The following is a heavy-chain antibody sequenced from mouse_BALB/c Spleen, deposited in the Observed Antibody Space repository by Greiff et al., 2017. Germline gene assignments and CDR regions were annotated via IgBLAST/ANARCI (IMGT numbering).Heavy chain of an antibody. CDR3: ARGGLLPYFDY. D-gene: IGHD2-3*01. CDR2: ISDGGSYT. Sequence: EVKVVESGGGLVKPGGSLKLSCAASGFTFSDYYMYWVRQTPEKRLEWVATISDGGSYTYYPDSVKGRFTISRDNAKNNLYLQMSSLKSEDTAMYYCARGGLLPYFDYWGQGTTLTVSS. V-gene: IGHV5-4*02. CDR1: GFTFSDYY. J-gene: IGHJ2*01.